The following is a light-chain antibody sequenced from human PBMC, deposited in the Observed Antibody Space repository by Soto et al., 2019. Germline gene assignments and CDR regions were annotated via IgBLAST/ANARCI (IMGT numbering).Light chain of an antibody. CDR1: QSVSSY. V-gene: IGKV3-11*01. J-gene: IGKJ2*01. CDR2: DAS. CDR3: QQRSNWPF. Sequence: EIVLTQSPATLSLSPGERATLSCRASQSVSSYLAWYQQKPGQAPRLLIYDASNRATGIPARFSGSGSGTDFTLTISSLEPEEFAVYYWQQRSNWPFFGQGTKLDIK.